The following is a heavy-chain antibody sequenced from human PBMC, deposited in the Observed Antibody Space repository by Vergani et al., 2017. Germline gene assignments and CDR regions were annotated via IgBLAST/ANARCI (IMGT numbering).Heavy chain of an antibody. D-gene: IGHD2-2*01. CDR1: GVTFRSLA. CDR2: IVPIFDKI. J-gene: IGHJ4*02. CDR3: ANSQFTSSWPFDY. V-gene: IGHV1-69*13. Sequence: QVHLLQSGAEVKKPGSSVKVSCKASGVTFRSLAISWVRLAPGQGLEWMGRIVPIFDKINYEPKFQGRVTITADESTNIAYMELTSLTSDNSAIYYCANSQFTSSWPFDYWGQGTPVTVSS.